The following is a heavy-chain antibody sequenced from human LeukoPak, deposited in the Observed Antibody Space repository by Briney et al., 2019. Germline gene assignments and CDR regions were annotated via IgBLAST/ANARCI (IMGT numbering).Heavy chain of an antibody. CDR1: GFTFSNYG. Sequence: GTSLRLSCAASGFTFSNYGMHWVRQAPGKGLEWVAVISYDGSNKYYADSVKGRFTISRDNSKNTLYLQMNSLRAEDAAVYYCATLGGFGGPTEHPPFDYWGRGTLVTVSS. V-gene: IGHV3-30*03. J-gene: IGHJ4*02. CDR2: ISYDGSNK. CDR3: ATLGGFGGPTEHPPFDY. D-gene: IGHD3-10*01.